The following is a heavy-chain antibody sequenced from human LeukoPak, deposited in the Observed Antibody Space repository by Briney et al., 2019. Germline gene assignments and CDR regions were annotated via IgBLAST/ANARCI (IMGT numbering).Heavy chain of an antibody. Sequence: GGSLRLSCAASGITVSSNYMSWVRQAPGKGLEWVSVIYSGGSTYYADSVKGRSTISRDNSKNTLYLQMNSLRAEDTAVYYCARVPSGSFDYWGQGTLVTVSS. CDR2: IYSGGST. CDR3: ARVPSGSFDY. V-gene: IGHV3-66*01. J-gene: IGHJ4*02. CDR1: GITVSSNY. D-gene: IGHD1-26*01.